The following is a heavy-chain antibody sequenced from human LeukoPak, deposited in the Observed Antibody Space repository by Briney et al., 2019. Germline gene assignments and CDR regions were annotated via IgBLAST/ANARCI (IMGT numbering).Heavy chain of an antibody. Sequence: GGSLRLSCAASGFTFNNYAMNWVRQAPGKGLEWVSSISGGGETTYYADSAKGRFTISRDNAQNTLYLQMNSLRAEDTAVYYCARDYADYVGYFFFDYWGQGTLVTVSS. CDR3: ARDYADYVGYFFFDY. J-gene: IGHJ4*02. D-gene: IGHD4-17*01. CDR2: ISGGGETT. V-gene: IGHV3-23*01. CDR1: GFTFNNYA.